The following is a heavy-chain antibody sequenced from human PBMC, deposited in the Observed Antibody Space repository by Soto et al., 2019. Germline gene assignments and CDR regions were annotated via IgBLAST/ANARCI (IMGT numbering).Heavy chain of an antibody. V-gene: IGHV3-33*01. CDR1: GFTFSSYG. CDR2: IWYDGSNK. J-gene: IGHJ6*02. CDR3: ARELGQLDDSDYSPGMDV. D-gene: IGHD6-6*01. Sequence: QVQLVESGGGVVQPGRSLRLSCAASGFTFSSYGMHWVRQAPGKGLEWVAVIWYDGSNKYYADSVKGRFTISRDNSKNTLYLQMNSLRAETTVVYYCARELGQLDDSDYSPGMDVWGQGTTVTVSS.